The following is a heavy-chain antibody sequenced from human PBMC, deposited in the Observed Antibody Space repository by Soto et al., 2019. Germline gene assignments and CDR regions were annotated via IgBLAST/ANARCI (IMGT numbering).Heavy chain of an antibody. CDR3: ARAYSSSWYSSYYYYYGMDV. D-gene: IGHD6-13*01. V-gene: IGHV5-51*01. Sequence: PGESLKISCKHSGFNFPTFWIAWVRQMPGKGLEWMGTIYPDDSDTRYSPSFQGQVTISADKSIQTAYLQWGSLKASDSAMYYCARAYSSSWYSSYYYYYGMDVWGQGTTVTVSS. CDR2: IYPDDSDT. J-gene: IGHJ6*02. CDR1: GFNFPTFW.